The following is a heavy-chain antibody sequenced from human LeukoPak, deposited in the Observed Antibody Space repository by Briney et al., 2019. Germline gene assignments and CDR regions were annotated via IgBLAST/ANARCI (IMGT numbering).Heavy chain of an antibody. CDR1: GFTFGDYA. V-gene: IGHV3-49*04. CDR3: TRARASYYFDY. D-gene: IGHD3-10*01. J-gene: IGHJ4*02. Sequence: GGPLRLSCTPSGFTFGDYAMSWVRQAPGKGLEGVGFIRSKAYGGTTEYAASVKGRFTISRDDSRSIAYLQMSSLKTEDTAVYYCTRARASYYFDYWGQGTLVTVSS. CDR2: IRSKAYGGTT.